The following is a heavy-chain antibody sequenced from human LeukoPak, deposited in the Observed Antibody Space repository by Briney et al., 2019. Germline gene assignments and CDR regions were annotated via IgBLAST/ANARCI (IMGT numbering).Heavy chain of an antibody. CDR1: GFTFSGYG. CDR3: AKALEYASSSGGDY. Sequence: GGSLRLSCAASGFTFSGYGMHWVRQAPGKGLEWVAFIRFDGSNKYYADSVKGRFTISRTNCKNTLYLQMTSLRTEDTAVYYCAKALEYASSSGGDYWGQGTLVTVSS. J-gene: IGHJ4*02. D-gene: IGHD6-6*01. V-gene: IGHV3-30*02. CDR2: IRFDGSNK.